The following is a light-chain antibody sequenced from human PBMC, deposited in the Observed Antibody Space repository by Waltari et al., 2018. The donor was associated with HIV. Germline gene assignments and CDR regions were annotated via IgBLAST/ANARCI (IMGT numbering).Light chain of an antibody. CDR1: SSNIGNNY. J-gene: IGLJ2*01. CDR3: GTWDSSLSAVV. CDR2: DKN. Sequence: QSVLTQPPSVSAAPGQKVTISCSGSSSNIGNNYVSWYQQLPGTAPKLLISDKNKRPAGIPDRFSGSKSGTSATLGITGLQTGDEADYYGGTWDSSLSAVVFGGGTKLTVL. V-gene: IGLV1-51*01.